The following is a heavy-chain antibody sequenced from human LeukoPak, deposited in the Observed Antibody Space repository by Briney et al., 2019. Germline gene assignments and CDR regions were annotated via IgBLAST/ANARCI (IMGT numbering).Heavy chain of an antibody. D-gene: IGHD6-13*01. J-gene: IGHJ4*02. V-gene: IGHV3-48*01. CDR1: GFRFSSYW. CDR3: ASTYSSTWSYINFDY. Sequence: GGSLRLSCAASGFRFSSYWMSWVRQAPGKGLEWVSYISSSSSTIYYADSVKGRFTISRDNAKNSLYLQMNSLRAEDTAVYYCASTYSSTWSYINFDYWGQGTLVTVSS. CDR2: ISSSSSTI.